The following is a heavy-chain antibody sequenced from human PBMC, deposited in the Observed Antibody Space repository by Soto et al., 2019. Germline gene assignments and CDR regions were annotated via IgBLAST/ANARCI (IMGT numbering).Heavy chain of an antibody. CDR1: GGSISSYY. J-gene: IGHJ3*02. D-gene: IGHD2-15*01. CDR2: IYYSGST. V-gene: IGHV4-59*08. Sequence: QVQLQESGPGLVKPSETLSLTCTVSGGSISSYYWSWIRQPPGKGLEWIGYIYYSGSTNYNPSLKSRVTISVDTSKNQFSLKLSSVTAADTAVYYCASHTVVTKLVGAFDIWGQGTMVTVSS. CDR3: ASHTVVTKLVGAFDI.